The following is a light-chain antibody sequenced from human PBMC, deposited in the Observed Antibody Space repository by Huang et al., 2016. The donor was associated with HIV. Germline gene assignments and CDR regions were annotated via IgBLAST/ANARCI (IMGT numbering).Light chain of an antibody. CDR3: MQALQTSFT. Sequence: DIVMTQSPISLPVTPGQPASISCRSSQSLQNSNGYNYLDWYVQKPGQSPRILIYMGSNRASGVPDRFSGSGSGTDFTLEISRVEAEDVGVYYCMQALQTSFTFGGGTKVEIK. V-gene: IGKV2-28*01. CDR2: MGS. J-gene: IGKJ4*01. CDR1: QSLQNSNGYNY.